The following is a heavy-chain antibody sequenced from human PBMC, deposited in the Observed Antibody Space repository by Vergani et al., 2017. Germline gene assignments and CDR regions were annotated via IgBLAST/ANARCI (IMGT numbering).Heavy chain of an antibody. CDR1: GGTFSSYA. CDR3: ARKDRHSHYGMDV. CDR2: IIPVFGTV. J-gene: IGHJ6*02. V-gene: IGHV1-69*06. D-gene: IGHD2-15*01. Sequence: QVQLVQSGAEVKKPGSSVKVSCKASGGTFSSYAISWVRQAPGQGIEWMGGIIPVFGTVNYAQKFQGRVPITADKSTSTAYMELSSLRSEDTAVYYCARKDRHSHYGMDVWGQGTTVTVSS.